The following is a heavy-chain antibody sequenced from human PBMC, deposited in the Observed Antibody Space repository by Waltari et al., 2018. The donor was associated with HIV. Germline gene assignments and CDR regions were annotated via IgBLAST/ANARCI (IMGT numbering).Heavy chain of an antibody. J-gene: IGHJ6*02. CDR2: MNPNNGNA. D-gene: IGHD2-8*01. Sequence: QEDLVQSGAEVKKLGASVKVSCKAIGYTFSSYDINWVRQAAGQGVEGVGWMNPNNGNAGYAQKFQGQVTMTRNNSPNTTYIGLNGLTSEDTAVYYCASRTKGYCPSGLCLNIDVWGQGTTVTVSS. CDR3: ASRTKGYCPSGLCLNIDV. V-gene: IGHV1-8*02. CDR1: GYTFSSYD.